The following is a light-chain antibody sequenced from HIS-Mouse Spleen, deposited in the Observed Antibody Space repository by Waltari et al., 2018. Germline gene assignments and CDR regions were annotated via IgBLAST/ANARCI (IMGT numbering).Light chain of an antibody. CDR2: EGS. V-gene: IGLV2-23*01. J-gene: IGLJ3*02. CDR1: SSYVGSYNL. Sequence: QSALTQPASVSGSPGQSITISCPGTSSYVGSYNLVSWYQQTPGKAPKLMIYEGSKRPSGVSNRFSGSKSGNTASLTISGLQAEDEADYYCCSYAGSSTWVFGGGTKLTVL. CDR3: CSYAGSSTWV.